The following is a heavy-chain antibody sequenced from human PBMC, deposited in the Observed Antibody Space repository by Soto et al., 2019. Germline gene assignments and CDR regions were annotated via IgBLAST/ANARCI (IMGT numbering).Heavy chain of an antibody. V-gene: IGHV4-61*01. CDR2: VFRSGSI. J-gene: IGHJ4*02. CDR1: GGSMTTGSHF. Sequence: QVQLQESGPGLVRPSESLSLTCNVSGGSMTTGSHFWSWIRQPPGKGLEWIGYVFRSGSINYSPSFKSRVTISIDTSKNQFSLMLKSVTAADTAVYFCARARNRYFDYWGQGALVTVSS. CDR3: ARARNRYFDY. D-gene: IGHD1-1*01.